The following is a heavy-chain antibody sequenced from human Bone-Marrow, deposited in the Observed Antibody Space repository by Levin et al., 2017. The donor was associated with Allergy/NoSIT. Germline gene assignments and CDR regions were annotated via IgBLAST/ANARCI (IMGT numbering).Heavy chain of an antibody. V-gene: IGHV3-15*01. CDR1: EFTLSDAI. CDR2: IKSNTDGGAA. CDR3: TTREH. D-gene: IGHD1/OR15-1a*01. J-gene: IGHJ3*01. Sequence: KPGESLKISCAASEFTLSDAIMTWMRQAPGKGLEWVGRIKSNTDGGAADYAAPVKGRFTISRDDWKNMLYLHMSGLKIDDSGLYYCTTREHWGHGTMVTVSP.